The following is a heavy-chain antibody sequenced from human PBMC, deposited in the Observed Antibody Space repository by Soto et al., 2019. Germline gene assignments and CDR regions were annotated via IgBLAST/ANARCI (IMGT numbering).Heavy chain of an antibody. Sequence: EVQLVESGGGLVQPGRSLRLSCAASGFTFDDYAMHWVRQAPGKGLEWVSGISWNSGSIGYADSVKGRFTISRDNAKNSLYLQMNSLRAEDTALYYFAKVGVGGFLNNYMDVWGKGTTVTVSS. D-gene: IGHD3-16*01. CDR1: GFTFDDYA. V-gene: IGHV3-9*01. CDR3: AKVGVGGFLNNYMDV. CDR2: ISWNSGSI. J-gene: IGHJ6*03.